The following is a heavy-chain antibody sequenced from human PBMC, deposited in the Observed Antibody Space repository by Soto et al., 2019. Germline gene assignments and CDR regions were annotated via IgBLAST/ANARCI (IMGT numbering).Heavy chain of an antibody. CDR3: ARDPRQYDILTGYNGVGGMDV. CDR2: ISYDGINK. D-gene: IGHD3-9*01. CDR1: GFTFSSYG. Sequence: PGGSLRLSCAASGFTFSSYGMHWVRQAPGKGLEWVAVISYDGINKYYADSVKGRFTISRDNSKNTLYLQMNSLRAEDTAVYYCARDPRQYDILTGYNGVGGMDVWGQGTTVTVSS. V-gene: IGHV3-30*03. J-gene: IGHJ6*02.